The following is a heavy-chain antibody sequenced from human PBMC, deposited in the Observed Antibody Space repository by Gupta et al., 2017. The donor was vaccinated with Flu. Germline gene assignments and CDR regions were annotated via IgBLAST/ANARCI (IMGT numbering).Heavy chain of an antibody. V-gene: IGHV4-61*02. J-gene: IGHJ3*02. CDR3: ARAWVDGYTVTAFDI. D-gene: IGHD5-12*01. Sequence: WSWIRQPAGKGLEWIGRIYSSGSTNYNPSLKSPVTISVDTSRNQFSLNLRSVTAADTAVYYCARAWVDGYTVTAFDIWGQGTMVTVSS. CDR2: IYSSGST.